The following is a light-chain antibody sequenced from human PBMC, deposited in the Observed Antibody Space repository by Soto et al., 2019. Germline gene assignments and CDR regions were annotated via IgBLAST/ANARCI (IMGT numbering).Light chain of an antibody. CDR2: RNN. Sequence: QPVLTQPPSASGTPGQRVTISCSGSSSNIESNFVYWYQQFPGTAPRLLIYRNNQRPSGVPDRFSGSKSGTSASLVISALRSEDEADYYCTVWDDSLRGQLFGGGTQVTVL. V-gene: IGLV1-47*01. CDR1: SSNIESNF. CDR3: TVWDDSLRGQL. J-gene: IGLJ2*01.